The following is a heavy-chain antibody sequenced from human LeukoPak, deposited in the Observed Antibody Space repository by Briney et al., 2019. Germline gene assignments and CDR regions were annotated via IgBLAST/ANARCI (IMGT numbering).Heavy chain of an antibody. CDR1: GGTFSSYA. CDR3: ARGGPPSGWWSYYYYGMDV. D-gene: IGHD6-19*01. V-gene: IGHV1-69*04. Sequence: GASVKVSCKASGGTFSSYAISWVRQAPGQGLEWMGRIIPILGIANYAQKFQGRVTITADKSTSTAYMELSSLRSEDTAVYYCARGGPPSGWWSYYYYGMDVWGQGTTVTVSS. J-gene: IGHJ6*02. CDR2: IIPILGIA.